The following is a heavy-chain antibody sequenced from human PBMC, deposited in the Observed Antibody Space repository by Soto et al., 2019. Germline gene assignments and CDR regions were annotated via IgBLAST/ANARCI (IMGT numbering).Heavy chain of an antibody. D-gene: IGHD6-19*01. CDR2: INHSGST. V-gene: IGHV4-34*01. J-gene: IGHJ4*02. CDR1: GGSFSGYY. Sequence: SETLSLTCAVYGGSFSGYYWSWIRQPPGKGLEWIGEINHSGSTNYNPSLKSRVTISVDTSKNQFSLKLSSVTAADTAVYYCARAAHSSGSRGNYWGQGTLVTVSS. CDR3: ARAAHSSGSRGNY.